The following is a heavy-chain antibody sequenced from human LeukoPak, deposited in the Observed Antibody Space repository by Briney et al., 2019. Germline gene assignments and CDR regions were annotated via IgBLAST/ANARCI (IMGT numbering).Heavy chain of an antibody. J-gene: IGHJ4*02. CDR1: GFTFSSYA. V-gene: IGHV3-30-3*01. D-gene: IGHD3-16*01. CDR3: ARDGGSPPDYFDY. Sequence: GGSLRLSCAASGFTFSSYAMHWVRQAPGKGLEWVAVISYDGSNKYYADSVKGRFTISRDNSKNTLYLQMNSLRAEDTAVYYCARDGGSPPDYFDYWGQGTLVTVSS. CDR2: ISYDGSNK.